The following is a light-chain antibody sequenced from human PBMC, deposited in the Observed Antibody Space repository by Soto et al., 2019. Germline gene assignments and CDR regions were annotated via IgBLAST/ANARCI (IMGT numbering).Light chain of an antibody. CDR2: DVS. CDR3: SSYTSSILYV. V-gene: IGLV2-14*01. J-gene: IGLJ1*01. CDR1: SIDVGGYNY. Sequence: QSALTQPASVSGSPGQSITISCTGTSIDVGGYNYVSWYQQHPGKAPKLMIYDVSNRPSGVSNRFSGSKSGNTASLTISGLQAEDEADYYCSSYTSSILYVFGTGTKVTVL.